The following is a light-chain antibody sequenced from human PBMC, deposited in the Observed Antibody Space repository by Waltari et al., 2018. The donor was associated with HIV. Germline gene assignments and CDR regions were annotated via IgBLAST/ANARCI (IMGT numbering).Light chain of an antibody. Sequence: QSALTQPASVSGSPGQSITISCTGTSSDVGGYNYVSWYQQHPGKAPKLMIYEVSNRPSWVSYRFSSSKSGSTASLTISGLQADDEADYYCSSYTSSSTLYYVFGTGTKVTVL. CDR3: SSYTSSSTLYYV. V-gene: IGLV2-14*01. J-gene: IGLJ1*01. CDR2: EVS. CDR1: SSDVGGYNY.